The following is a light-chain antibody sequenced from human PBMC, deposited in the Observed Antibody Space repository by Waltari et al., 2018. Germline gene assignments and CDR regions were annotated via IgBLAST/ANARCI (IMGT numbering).Light chain of an antibody. V-gene: IGKV2-30*02. CDR3: MQGVHWPRS. J-gene: IGKJ1*01. CDR2: KVS. Sequence: DVVMTQSPLSLPVIFGQPASISCRSRQSLVHDDGNTYLSWFQQRPGQSPRRLIYKVSNRDSGVPDRFSGSGSGTDFTLKISRVEAEDIAIYYCMQGVHWPRSFGQGTKV. CDR1: QSLVHDDGNTY.